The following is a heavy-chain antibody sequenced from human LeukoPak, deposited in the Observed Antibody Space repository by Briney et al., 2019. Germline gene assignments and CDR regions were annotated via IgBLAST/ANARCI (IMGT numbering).Heavy chain of an antibody. D-gene: IGHD4-17*01. J-gene: IGHJ4*02. CDR2: FDPEDGET. Sequence: GASVKVSCKVSGYTLTELPMHWVRQAPGKGLEWMGGFDPEDGETIYAQKFQGRVTMTEDTSTDTAYMELSSLRSEDTAVYYCATYYGDDGDFDYWGQGTLVTVSS. CDR1: GYTLTELP. V-gene: IGHV1-24*01. CDR3: ATYYGDDGDFDY.